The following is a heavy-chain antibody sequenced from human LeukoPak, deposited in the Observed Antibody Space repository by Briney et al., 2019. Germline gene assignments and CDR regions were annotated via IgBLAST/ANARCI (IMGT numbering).Heavy chain of an antibody. CDR2: IRGKAYGGTT. J-gene: IGHJ3*02. CDR3: TRGYSGYVLDAFDI. Sequence: PGGSLRLSCTASGFTLGDYAMSWVRQAPGKGLEWVGFIRGKAYGGTTEYAASVKGRFTISRDDSKSIAYLQMNSLKTEDTAVYYCTRGYSGYVLDAFDIWGQGTMVTVSS. CDR1: GFTLGDYA. V-gene: IGHV3-49*04. D-gene: IGHD5-12*01.